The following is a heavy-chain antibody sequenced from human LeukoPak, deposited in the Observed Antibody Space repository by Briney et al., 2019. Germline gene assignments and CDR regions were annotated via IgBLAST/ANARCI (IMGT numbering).Heavy chain of an antibody. J-gene: IGHJ5*02. CDR1: GYTFTSYG. Sequence: GASVKVSCKASGYTFTSYGISWVRQAPGQGLEWMGWISAYNGNTNYAQKLQGRVTMTTDTSTSTAYMELRSLRSDDTAVYYCARMEGNIRWELLGSGFDPWGQGTLVTVSS. CDR3: ARMEGNIRWELLGSGFDP. CDR2: ISAYNGNT. D-gene: IGHD1-26*01. V-gene: IGHV1-18*01.